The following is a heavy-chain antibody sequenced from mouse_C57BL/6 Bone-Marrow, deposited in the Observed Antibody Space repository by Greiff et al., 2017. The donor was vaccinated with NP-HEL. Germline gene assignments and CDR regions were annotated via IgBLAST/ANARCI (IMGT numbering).Heavy chain of an antibody. D-gene: IGHD2-5*01. CDR2: INPYNGGT. CDR1: GYTFTDYY. J-gene: IGHJ1*03. CDR3: ARRSNTGYFDV. V-gene: IGHV1-19*01. Sequence: EVKLVESGPVLVKPGASVKMSCKASGYTFTDYYMNWVKQSHGKSLEWIGVINPYNGGTSYNQKFKGKATLTVDQSSSTAYMELNSLTSEDSAVYYCARRSNTGYFDVWGTGTTVTVSS.